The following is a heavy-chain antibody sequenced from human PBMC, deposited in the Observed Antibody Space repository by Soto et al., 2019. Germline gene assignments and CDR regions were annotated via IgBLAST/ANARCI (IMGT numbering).Heavy chain of an antibody. D-gene: IGHD1-26*01. Sequence: GGSLRLSCAASGFTFSSYGMHWVRQAPGKGLEWVAVISYDGSNKYYADSVKGRFTISRDNSKNTLYLQMNSLRAEDTAVYYCAKDRLGSARGSGYYYYGMDVWGQGXTVTVSS. CDR1: GFTFSSYG. V-gene: IGHV3-30*18. CDR3: AKDRLGSARGSGYYYYGMDV. CDR2: ISYDGSNK. J-gene: IGHJ6*02.